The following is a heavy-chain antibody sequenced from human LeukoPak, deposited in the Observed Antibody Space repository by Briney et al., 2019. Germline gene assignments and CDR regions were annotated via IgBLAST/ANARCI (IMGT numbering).Heavy chain of an antibody. Sequence: GGSLRLSCAASGFTFDDYAMHWVRQAPGKGLEWVSGISWNSGSIGYADSVKGRFAISRDNAKNSLYLQMNSLRAEDMALYYCAKDEGAVAGVGPFDYWGQGTLVTVSS. CDR1: GFTFDDYA. CDR2: ISWNSGSI. V-gene: IGHV3-9*03. CDR3: AKDEGAVAGVGPFDY. D-gene: IGHD6-19*01. J-gene: IGHJ4*02.